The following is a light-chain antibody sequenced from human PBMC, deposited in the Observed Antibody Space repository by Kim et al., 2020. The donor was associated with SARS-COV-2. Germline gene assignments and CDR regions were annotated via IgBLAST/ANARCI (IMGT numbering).Light chain of an antibody. CDR2: GRN. V-gene: IGLV3-19*01. CDR1: SLRNYY. J-gene: IGLJ3*02. Sequence: SSELTQDPAVSVALGQTVRITCQGDSLRNYYASWYQQKPRQAPVVVIYGRNDRPSGIPDRFSVSNSGNTASLTITGAQAEDEANYYCNSRDSSGNHLVFGGGTQLTVL. CDR3: NSRDSSGNHLV.